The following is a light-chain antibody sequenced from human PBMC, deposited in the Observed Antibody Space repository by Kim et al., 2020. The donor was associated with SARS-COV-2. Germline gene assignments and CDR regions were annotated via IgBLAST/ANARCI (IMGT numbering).Light chain of an antibody. Sequence: GQSITIACTGSSSDVGGHNYVCWYQQHPGKAPKLMIYDVSTRPSGVSNRFSGSKSGNTGSLTISGLQAEDEADYYCSSYTSSSTWVFGGGTQLTVL. V-gene: IGLV2-14*03. CDR1: SSDVGGHNY. J-gene: IGLJ3*02. CDR3: SSYTSSSTWV. CDR2: DVS.